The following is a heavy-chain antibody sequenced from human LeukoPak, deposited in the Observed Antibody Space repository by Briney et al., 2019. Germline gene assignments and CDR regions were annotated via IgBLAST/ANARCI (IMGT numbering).Heavy chain of an antibody. CDR1: GFIFYDYA. J-gene: IGHJ4*02. V-gene: IGHV3-20*04. D-gene: IGHD6-13*01. Sequence: GGSLRLYCAASGFIFYDYAMHWVRQSQGKGLEGVFGIKWDGGSYGYEDSVKGRFTISRDNAKNSVYLQMNSLRAEDTALYYCARGSGSSWYFYFDYWGQGTLVTGSS. CDR3: ARGSGSSWYFYFDY. CDR2: IKWDGGSY.